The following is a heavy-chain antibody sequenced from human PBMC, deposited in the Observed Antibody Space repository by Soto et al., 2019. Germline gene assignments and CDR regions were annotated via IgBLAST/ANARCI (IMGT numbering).Heavy chain of an antibody. CDR1: GFSLNAYT. V-gene: IGHV3-43*01. J-gene: IGHJ4*02. Sequence: AGGSLRVSWAASGFSLNAYTMHWVRQAPGKGLEWVPLISSDGGITYYGDSVKGRFTVSRDNSDNSLYLQMTSLRSDDTAFYYCAKDSYDILTGQKRYFDSWGQGT. CDR3: AKDSYDILTGQKRYFDS. CDR2: ISSDGGIT. D-gene: IGHD3-9*01.